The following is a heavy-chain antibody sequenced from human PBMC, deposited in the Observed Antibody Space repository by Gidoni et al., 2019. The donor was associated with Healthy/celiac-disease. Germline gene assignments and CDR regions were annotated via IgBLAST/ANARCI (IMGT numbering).Heavy chain of an antibody. V-gene: IGHV3-7*01. CDR2: IKQDGSEK. J-gene: IGHJ4*02. CDR1: GFTFSSYW. Sequence: EVQMVESGGGLVQPGGSLRLSCAASGFTFSSYWMSWVRQAPGKGLEWVANIKQDGSEKYYVDSVKGRFTISRDNAKNSLYLQMNSLRAEDTAVYYCARVEGMATIGYYFDYWGQGTLVTVSS. D-gene: IGHD5-12*01. CDR3: ARVEGMATIGYYFDY.